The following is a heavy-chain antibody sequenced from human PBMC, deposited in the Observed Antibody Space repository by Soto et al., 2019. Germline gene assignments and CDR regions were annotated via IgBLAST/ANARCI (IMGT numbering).Heavy chain of an antibody. Sequence: GASVKVSCKASGYTFTSYAMRWVRQAPGQRLEWMGWINAGNGNTKYSQKFQGRVTITRDTSASTAYMELNSLRAEDTAVYYCAKALDFWSGYYHYWGQGTLVTVSS. D-gene: IGHD3-3*01. J-gene: IGHJ4*02. V-gene: IGHV1-3*01. CDR3: AKALDFWSGYYHY. CDR1: GYTFTSYA. CDR2: INAGNGNT.